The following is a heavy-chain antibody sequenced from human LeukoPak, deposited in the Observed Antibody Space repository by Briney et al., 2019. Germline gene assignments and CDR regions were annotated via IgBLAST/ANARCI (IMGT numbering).Heavy chain of an antibody. D-gene: IGHD3-22*01. V-gene: IGHV1-2*02. CDR1: GYTFTGCY. Sequence: GASVKVSCKASGYTFTGCYMHWVRQAPGQGLEWMGWINPNSGGTNYAQKFQGRVTMTRDTSISTAYMELSSLRSDDTAVYYCARLSDSSGYYYLDYWGQGTLATVSS. CDR2: INPNSGGT. CDR3: ARLSDSSGYYYLDY. J-gene: IGHJ4*02.